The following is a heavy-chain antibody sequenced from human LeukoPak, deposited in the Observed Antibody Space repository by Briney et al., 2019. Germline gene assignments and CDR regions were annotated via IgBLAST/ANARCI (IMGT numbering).Heavy chain of an antibody. CDR3: ATVVRGNYFY. CDR1: GGSFSGYY. CDR2: INHSGST. V-gene: IGHV4-34*01. Sequence: SETLSLTCAVYGGSFSGYYWSWIRQPPGKGLEWIGEINHSGSTNYNPSLKSRVTISVDTSKNQFSLKLSSVTAADTAVYYCATVVRGNYFYWGQGTPVTVSS. D-gene: IGHD3-10*01. J-gene: IGHJ4*02.